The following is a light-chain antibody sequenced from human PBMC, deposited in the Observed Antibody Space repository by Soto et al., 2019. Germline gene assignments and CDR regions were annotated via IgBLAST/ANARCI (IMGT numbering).Light chain of an antibody. Sequence: IQMTQSPSTLSASVGDRVTITCRASQSITWFAWYQQKPGKAPNLLIYKASRLQSGVPSRFSGSGSGTEFTLTISSLQPDDFATYYCQQYDSYSPWTFGQGTKVEVK. CDR3: QQYDSYSPWT. CDR2: KAS. V-gene: IGKV1-5*03. CDR1: QSITW. J-gene: IGKJ1*01.